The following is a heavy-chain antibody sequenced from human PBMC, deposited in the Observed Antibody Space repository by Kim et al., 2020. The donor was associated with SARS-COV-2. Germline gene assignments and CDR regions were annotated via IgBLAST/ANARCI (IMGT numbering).Heavy chain of an antibody. J-gene: IGHJ6*02. Sequence: GGSLRLSCAASGFTFSSYSMNWVRQAPGKGLEWVSSISSSSSYIYYADSVKGRFTISRDNAKNSLYLQMNSLRAEDTAVYYCARDSEGYSYGLLTTGYYGMDVWGQGTTVTVSS. CDR3: ARDSEGYSYGLLTTGYYGMDV. CDR2: ISSSSSYI. CDR1: GFTFSSYS. V-gene: IGHV3-21*01. D-gene: IGHD5-18*01.